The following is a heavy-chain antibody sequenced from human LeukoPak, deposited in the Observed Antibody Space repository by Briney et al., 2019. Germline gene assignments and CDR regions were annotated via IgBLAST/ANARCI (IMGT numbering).Heavy chain of an antibody. V-gene: IGHV4-4*07. Sequence: SETLSLTCNVSGDSINSYYWNWIRQPAGKGLEWIGRIYASGSTKYNTSLKRRVTMSVDTSKNQFSLKLSSVTAADTAVYYCARGGYGSGSYYDSWGQGTLVTVSS. J-gene: IGHJ4*02. CDR2: IYASGST. CDR3: ARGGYGSGSYYDS. D-gene: IGHD3-10*01. CDR1: GDSINSYY.